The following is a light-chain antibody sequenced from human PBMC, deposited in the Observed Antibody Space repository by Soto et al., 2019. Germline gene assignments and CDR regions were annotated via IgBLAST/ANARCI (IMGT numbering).Light chain of an antibody. CDR2: KAS. V-gene: IGKV1-5*03. Sequence: DIRMTQSPSTLSASVGDRVTITCRASQSISTWLAWYQQKPGKAPNLLIYKASNLESGFPSRFSGSGSGKKFTLTISGLQRDDFATYYCQQYETYYTFGQGTKLEIK. CDR1: QSISTW. CDR3: QQYETYYT. J-gene: IGKJ2*01.